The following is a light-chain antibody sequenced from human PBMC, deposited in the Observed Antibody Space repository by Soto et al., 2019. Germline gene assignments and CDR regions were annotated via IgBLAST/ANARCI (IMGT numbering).Light chain of an antibody. CDR2: GAS. J-gene: IGKJ1*01. CDR3: QQYGSSRWT. CDR1: QSVSSSY. Sequence: VSTQSPGTLSFSPWEGATVSWRASQSVSSSYLAWYQQKPGQAPRLLIYGASSRATGIPDRFSGSGSGTDFTLTISRLEPEDFAVYYCQQYGSSRWTFGQGTKVDIK. V-gene: IGKV3-20*01.